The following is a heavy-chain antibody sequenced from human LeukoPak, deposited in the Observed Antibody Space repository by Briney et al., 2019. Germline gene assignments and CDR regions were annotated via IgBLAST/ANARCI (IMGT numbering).Heavy chain of an antibody. D-gene: IGHD4-17*01. CDR2: IYYSGST. V-gene: IGHV4-59*01. J-gene: IGHJ4*02. CDR1: GGSISSYY. Sequence: SETLSLSCTVSGGSISSYYWSWIRQPPGKGLEWIGYIYYSGSTNYNPSLKSRVTISVDTSKNQFSLKLSSVTAADTAVYYCARASTVTFDYWGQGTLVTVSS. CDR3: ARASTVTFDY.